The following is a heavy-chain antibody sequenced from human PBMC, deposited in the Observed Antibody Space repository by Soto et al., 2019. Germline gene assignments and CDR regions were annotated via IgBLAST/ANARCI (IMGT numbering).Heavy chain of an antibody. CDR3: ASWVIALGGTGYFRH. V-gene: IGHV3-23*01. CDR2: ISANGGRA. CDR1: GFTFASHA. Sequence: GGSLRLSCAASGFTFASHAMSWVRQAPGKGLEWVSGISANGGRANYADSVKGRFSLPRDNSKNTMFLQMDSLTAEDTAIYYCASWVIALGGTGYFRHWGQGTLVTVSS. J-gene: IGHJ1*01. D-gene: IGHD6-19*01.